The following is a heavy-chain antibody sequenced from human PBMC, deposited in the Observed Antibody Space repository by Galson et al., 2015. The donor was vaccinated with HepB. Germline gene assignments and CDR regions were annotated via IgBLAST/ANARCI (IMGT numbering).Heavy chain of an antibody. CDR2: IKQDGSEK. Sequence: SLRLSCAASGFTFSSYWMSWVRQAPGKGLEWVANIKQDGSEKYYVDSVKDRFTISRDNAKNSLYLQMNSLRAEDTAVYYCARLSGSWYLDYWGQGTLVTVSS. CDR3: ARLSGSWYLDY. CDR1: GFTFSSYW. J-gene: IGHJ4*02. D-gene: IGHD6-13*01. V-gene: IGHV3-7*03.